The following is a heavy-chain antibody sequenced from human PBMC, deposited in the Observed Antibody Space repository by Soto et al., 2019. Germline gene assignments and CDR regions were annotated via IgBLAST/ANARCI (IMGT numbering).Heavy chain of an antibody. V-gene: IGHV3-74*01. CDR2: INVDGTET. CDR1: RFTFGTYW. J-gene: IGHJ6*02. CDR3: ARDKEVLLRNYGMAV. Sequence: PGGSLRLSCAAPRFTFGTYWMHWVRQAPGKGLVWVSDINVDGTETWYADSVKGRFTISRDNDKKTLYLHMTGLRVDDTGVYYCARDKEVLLRNYGMAVWGPGTTVTVYS.